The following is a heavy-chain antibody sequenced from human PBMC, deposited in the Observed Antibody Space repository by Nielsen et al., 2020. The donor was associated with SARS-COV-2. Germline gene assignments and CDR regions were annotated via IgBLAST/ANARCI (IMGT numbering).Heavy chain of an antibody. CDR1: GGTFSSYA. Sequence: SVKVSCKASGGTFSSYAISWVRQAPGQGLEWMGGIIPIFGTANYAQKFQGRVTITADESTSTAYMELSSLRAEDTAVYYCARGYDSSGYYYVYFVYWGQGTLVTVSS. CDR3: ARGYDSSGYYYVYFVY. D-gene: IGHD3-22*01. V-gene: IGHV1-69*13. CDR2: IIPIFGTA. J-gene: IGHJ4*02.